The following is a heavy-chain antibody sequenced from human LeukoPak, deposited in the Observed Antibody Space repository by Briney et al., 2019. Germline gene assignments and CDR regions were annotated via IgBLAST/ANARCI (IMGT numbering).Heavy chain of an antibody. J-gene: IGHJ4*02. V-gene: IGHV5-51*01. Sequence: GESLHISCQGSGYSFTSYWIGWVRQMPGKGLEWMGIIYPGDSDTRYSPSFQGQVTISADKSISTAYLQWSSLKASDTATYYCARPLFSSWHFFDYWGQGTLVTVSS. CDR1: GYSFTSYW. CDR3: ARPLFSSWHFFDY. CDR2: IYPGDSDT. D-gene: IGHD6-13*01.